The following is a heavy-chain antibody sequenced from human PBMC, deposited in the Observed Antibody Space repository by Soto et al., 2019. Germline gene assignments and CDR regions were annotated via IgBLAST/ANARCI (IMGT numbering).Heavy chain of an antibody. Sequence: QVQLQESGPGLVKPSETLSLTCTVSGGSISSYYWSWIRQPPGKGLEWIGYIYYSGSTNYNPSLQSRVTISVDTSKNQFSLKLSSVTAADTAVYYCAARIEGAFDIWGQGTMVTVSS. CDR3: AARIEGAFDI. J-gene: IGHJ3*02. V-gene: IGHV4-59*08. CDR1: GGSISSYY. CDR2: IYYSGST.